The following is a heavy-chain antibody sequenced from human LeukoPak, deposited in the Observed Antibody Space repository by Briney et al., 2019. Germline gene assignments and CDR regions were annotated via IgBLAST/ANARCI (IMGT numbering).Heavy chain of an antibody. CDR1: GGSLSSGGYY. J-gene: IGHJ6*02. CDR2: IYYSRST. CDR3: ASQGAKQYYYYGMDV. V-gene: IGHV4-31*03. Sequence: TLSLPRTVSGGSLSSGGYYWSRIHQHPGKGLEWIEYIYYSRSTYYNPPLKSRVTISVDTAKNQFSLKLSSVTAADTAVYYCASQGAKQYYYYGMDVWGQGTTVTVSS.